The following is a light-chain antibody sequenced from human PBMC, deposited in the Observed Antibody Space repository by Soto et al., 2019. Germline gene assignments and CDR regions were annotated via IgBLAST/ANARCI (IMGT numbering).Light chain of an antibody. Sequence: EVVLTQSPDTLSLSPGERATLSCRTSHSVDIYLAWYQQKPGQAPRLLIYDSYNRVTGIPTRFSGSGSGTHFTLTISSLEPEDSAVYYCQQRKYWPPLTFGGGTKVVIK. J-gene: IGKJ4*01. CDR3: QQRKYWPPLT. V-gene: IGKV3-11*01. CDR1: HSVDIY. CDR2: DSY.